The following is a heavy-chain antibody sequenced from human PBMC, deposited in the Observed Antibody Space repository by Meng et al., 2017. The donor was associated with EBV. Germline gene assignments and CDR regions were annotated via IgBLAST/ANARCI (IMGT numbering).Heavy chain of an antibody. Sequence: VQLVQSGAGVKTPRSSGKVSCTASGGTFSSYAISCVRQARGQGFEWMGGIIPIFGTANYAQKFQERVTITADESTSTAYMELSSLRSEDTAVYYCARAPDNWNDGPYYWGQGTLVTVSS. CDR3: ARAPDNWNDGPYY. CDR2: IIPIFGTA. J-gene: IGHJ4*02. D-gene: IGHD1-20*01. CDR1: GGTFSSYA. V-gene: IGHV1-69*01.